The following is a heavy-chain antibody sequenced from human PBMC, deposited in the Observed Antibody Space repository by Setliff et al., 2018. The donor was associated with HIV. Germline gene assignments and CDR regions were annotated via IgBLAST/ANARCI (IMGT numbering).Heavy chain of an antibody. CDR2: IRQDGSDK. J-gene: IGHJ6*02. Sequence: GGSLRLSCAASGFTFSDYWMSWVRQAPGKGLQWVANIRQDGSDKYYVDSLRGRFIICRDNAKNSLYLQINSLRAEDTAVYYCARDRTVVTPIFNYYNGMDVWGQGTTVTVSS. CDR1: GFTFSDYW. D-gene: IGHD2-21*02. V-gene: IGHV3-7*01. CDR3: ARDRTVVTPIFNYYNGMDV.